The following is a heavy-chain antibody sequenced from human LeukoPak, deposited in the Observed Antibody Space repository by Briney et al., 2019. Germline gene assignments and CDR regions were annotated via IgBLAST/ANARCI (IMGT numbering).Heavy chain of an antibody. CDR1: GGTFSSYA. Sequence: AASVKVSCKASGGTFSSYAISWVRQAPGQGLEWMGGIIPIFGTANYAQKFQGRVTITADKSTSTAYMELSSLRSEDTALYYCARAAYCGGDCYSRYYFDYWGQGTLVTVSS. J-gene: IGHJ4*02. V-gene: IGHV1-69*06. CDR2: IIPIFGTA. D-gene: IGHD2-21*02. CDR3: ARAAYCGGDCYSRYYFDY.